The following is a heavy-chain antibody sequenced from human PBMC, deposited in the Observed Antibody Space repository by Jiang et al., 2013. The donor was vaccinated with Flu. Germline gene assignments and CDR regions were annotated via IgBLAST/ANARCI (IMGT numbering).Heavy chain of an antibody. CDR3: ARDYYGSGSYYNGYFDY. Sequence: LEWVAVIWYDGSNKYYADSVKGRFTISRDNSKNTLYLQMNSLRAEDTAVYYCARDYYGSGSYYNGYFDYWGQGTLVTVSS. J-gene: IGHJ4*02. CDR2: IWYDGSNK. D-gene: IGHD3-10*01. V-gene: IGHV3-33*01.